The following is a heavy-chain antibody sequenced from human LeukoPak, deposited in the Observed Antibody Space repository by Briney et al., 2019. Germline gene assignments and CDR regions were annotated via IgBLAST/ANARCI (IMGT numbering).Heavy chain of an antibody. CDR3: ARHYLGGNYPDYFNH. CDR2: IYYSGNT. CDR1: GGPISSTTYY. D-gene: IGHD1-26*01. J-gene: IGHJ4*02. Sequence: SETLSLTCIVSGGPISSTTYYWGWIRQPPGKRLEWIGSIYYSGNTYYNTSLNSRVTISIDTSKNQFSLNLNSVTAADTALYSRARHYLGGNYPDYFNHWGQGTLVTVSS. V-gene: IGHV4-39*01.